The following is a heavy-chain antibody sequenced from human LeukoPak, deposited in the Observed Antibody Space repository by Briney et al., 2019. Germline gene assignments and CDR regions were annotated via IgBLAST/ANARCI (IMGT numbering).Heavy chain of an antibody. CDR2: INPNSGGT. J-gene: IGHJ4*02. Sequence: ASVKVSCKASGYTFTGYYMHWVRQAPGQGLEWMGWINPNSGGTNYAQKFQGRVTMTRDTSISTAYMELSRLRSDDTAVYYCARRVYGSGSYSFDYWGQGTLVTVSS. D-gene: IGHD3-10*01. CDR1: GYTFTGYY. V-gene: IGHV1-2*02. CDR3: ARRVYGSGSYSFDY.